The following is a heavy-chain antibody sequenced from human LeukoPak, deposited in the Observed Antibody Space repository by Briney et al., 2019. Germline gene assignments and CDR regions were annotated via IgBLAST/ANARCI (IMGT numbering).Heavy chain of an antibody. D-gene: IGHD2-15*01. V-gene: IGHV1-18*01. CDR3: ARAPCSGGSCYSRFDY. CDR1: GGTFSSYG. Sequence: ASVTVSCKASGGTFSSYGISWVRQAPGQGLEWMGWISAYSGNTNYAHKLQGRVTMTTDTSTSTAYMELRSLRSENTAVYYCARAPCSGGSCYSRFDYWGQGTLVTVSS. CDR2: ISAYSGNT. J-gene: IGHJ4*02.